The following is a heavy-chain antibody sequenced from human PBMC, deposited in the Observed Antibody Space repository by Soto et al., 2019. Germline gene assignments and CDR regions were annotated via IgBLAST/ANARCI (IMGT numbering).Heavy chain of an antibody. D-gene: IGHD2-15*01. J-gene: IGHJ3*01. V-gene: IGHV4-59*08. CDR2: IFHGGNT. CDR1: CGSISSYY. Sequence: PSETLSLTCTFSCGSISSYYWSWIRQPPGKGLEWIGSIFHGGNTYYNPSLKSRVTISVDMSKNQFSLKLNSVTAADTAVYYCARARWYDAFDVWGQGTVVTVSS. CDR3: ARARWYDAFDV.